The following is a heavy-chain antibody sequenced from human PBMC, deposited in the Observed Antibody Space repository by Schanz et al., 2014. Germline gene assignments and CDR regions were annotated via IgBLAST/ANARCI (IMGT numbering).Heavy chain of an antibody. CDR3: ARAVGGNSALEWFDP. V-gene: IGHV4-59*10. CDR2: IYTSGST. J-gene: IGHJ5*02. D-gene: IGHD2-21*01. CDR1: SGSFSGYY. Sequence: QVQLQQWGAGLLKPSETLSLSCAVYSGSFSGYYWSWIRQPAGKGLEWIGRIYTSGSTNYNPSLKSRVTMSVDTSKNQFSLSLSSATAADTAVYYCARAVGGNSALEWFDPWGQGTLVTVSS.